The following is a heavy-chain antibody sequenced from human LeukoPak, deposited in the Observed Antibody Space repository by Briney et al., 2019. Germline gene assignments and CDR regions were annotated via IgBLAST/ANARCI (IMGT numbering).Heavy chain of an antibody. V-gene: IGHV1-2*02. CDR3: SREDY. J-gene: IGHJ4*02. Sequence: ASVKVSCKASGYTFTGYFLHWVGQPPVQGLEWVGWINPNSGGTNYAQKFQGRVTMTRDTSISTVYMELSRLRSDDTAVYYCSREDYWGQGTLVTVSS. CDR1: GYTFTGYF. CDR2: INPNSGGT.